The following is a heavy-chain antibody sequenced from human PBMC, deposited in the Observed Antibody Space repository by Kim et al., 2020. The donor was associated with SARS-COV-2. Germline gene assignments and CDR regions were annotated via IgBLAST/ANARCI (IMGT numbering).Heavy chain of an antibody. Sequence: ASVKVSCKVSGYTLTELSMHWVRQAPGKGLEWMGGFDPEDGETIYAQKFQGRVTMTEDTSTDTAYMELSSLRSEDTAVYYCATYPSEGWLLVTAYWGQGTLVTVSS. CDR2: FDPEDGET. V-gene: IGHV1-24*01. CDR3: ATYPSEGWLLVTAY. CDR1: GYTLTELS. D-gene: IGHD3-22*01. J-gene: IGHJ4*02.